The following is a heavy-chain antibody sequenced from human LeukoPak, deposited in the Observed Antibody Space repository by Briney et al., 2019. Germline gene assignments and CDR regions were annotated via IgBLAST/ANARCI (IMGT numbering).Heavy chain of an antibody. CDR3: ATLGGMGGPAAMIDY. CDR1: GYTFTSYY. Sequence: ASVKVSCKASGYTFTSYYMHWVRQAPGQGLEWMGIINPSGGSTSYAQKFQGGVTMTRDTSTSTVYMELSSLRSEDTAVYYCATLGGMGGPAAMIDYWGQGTLVTVSS. CDR2: INPSGGST. D-gene: IGHD2-2*01. J-gene: IGHJ4*02. V-gene: IGHV1-46*01.